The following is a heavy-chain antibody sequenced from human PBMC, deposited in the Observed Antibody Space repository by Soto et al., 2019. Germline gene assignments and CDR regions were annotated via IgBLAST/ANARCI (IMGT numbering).Heavy chain of an antibody. CDR1: GYSFTSYW. CDR2: IYPGDSDT. V-gene: IGHV5-51*01. Sequence: PGESLKISCKGSGYSFTSYWIGWVRQMPGKGLEWMGIIYPGDSDTRYSPSFQGQVTISADKSISTAYLQWSSLKASDTAMYYCATKYSSSWFPFDYWGQGTLVTVSS. D-gene: IGHD6-13*01. CDR3: ATKYSSSWFPFDY. J-gene: IGHJ4*02.